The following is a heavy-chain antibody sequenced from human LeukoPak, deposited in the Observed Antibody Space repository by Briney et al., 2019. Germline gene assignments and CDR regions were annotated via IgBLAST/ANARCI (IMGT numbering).Heavy chain of an antibody. CDR2: INSDGSAE. CDR1: GFSFSSQW. Sequence: PGGSLRLSCAVSGFSFSSQWMTWVRQAPGTGLEWVATINSDGSAEYLVDSVKGRFTISRDNAKNLVYLQMSILRAEDTAVYYCADLGTSDCGQGTLVTVSS. CDR3: ADLGTSD. D-gene: IGHD1-7*01. V-gene: IGHV3-7*01. J-gene: IGHJ4*02.